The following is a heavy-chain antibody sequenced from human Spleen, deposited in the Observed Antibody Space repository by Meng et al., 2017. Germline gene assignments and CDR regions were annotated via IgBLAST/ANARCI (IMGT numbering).Heavy chain of an antibody. V-gene: IGHV3-30*03. D-gene: IGHD3-10*01. CDR3: ARGSKHDY. Sequence: QVQLEESGGGVVQPGRSLRLSCAASGFTFSSYGMHWVRQAPGKGLEWVAVISYDGSNKYYADSVKGRFTISRDNSKNTLYLQMNSLRAEDTAVYYCARGSKHDYWGQGTLVTVSS. J-gene: IGHJ4*02. CDR2: ISYDGSNK. CDR1: GFTFSSYG.